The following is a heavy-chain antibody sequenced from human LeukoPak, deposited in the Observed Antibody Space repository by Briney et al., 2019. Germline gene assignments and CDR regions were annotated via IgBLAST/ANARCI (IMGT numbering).Heavy chain of an antibody. D-gene: IGHD2-21*01. V-gene: IGHV4-4*07. CDR2: IYTSGTT. Sequence: PSETLSLTCTVSSGSISSYYWSWIRQPAGKGLEWIGRIYTSGTTNYNPSLKSRVTMSVDTSRNQFSLKLSSVTAADTAVYYCARGPYCGGDCYFAYWGQGTLVTVSS. CDR3: ARGPYCGGDCYFAY. J-gene: IGHJ4*02. CDR1: SGSISSYY.